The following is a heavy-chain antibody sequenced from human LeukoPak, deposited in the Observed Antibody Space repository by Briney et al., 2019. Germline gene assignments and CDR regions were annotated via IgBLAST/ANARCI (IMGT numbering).Heavy chain of an antibody. CDR3: ARHGIVGATRDY. CDR2: INHSGST. J-gene: IGHJ4*02. D-gene: IGHD1-26*01. CDR1: CGSFSGYY. V-gene: IGHV4-34*01. Sequence: SETLSLTCSVDCGSFSGYYWSWMLQPAAKGLEWIGEINHSGSTNYNPALKMRVTISVDTSKNQFSLKLSSVTAADTAVYYCARHGIVGATRDYWGQGTLVTVSS.